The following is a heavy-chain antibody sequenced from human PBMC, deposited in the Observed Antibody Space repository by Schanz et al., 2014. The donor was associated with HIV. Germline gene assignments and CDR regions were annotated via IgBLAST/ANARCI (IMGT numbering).Heavy chain of an antibody. CDR1: ELHFTTYW. D-gene: IGHD3-22*01. J-gene: IGHJ4*02. CDR3: ARDLPNPYFDFSGPAGDY. V-gene: IGHV3-23*04. Sequence: EVQLVESGGGLVQPGGSLRLSCVVSELHFTTYWMTWVRQAPGKGLEWVSAISGGGGSTYYADSVKGRFTISRDNSKNTLYLEMNSLRAEDTAVYYCARDLPNPYFDFSGPAGDYWGQGALVTVSS. CDR2: ISGGGGST.